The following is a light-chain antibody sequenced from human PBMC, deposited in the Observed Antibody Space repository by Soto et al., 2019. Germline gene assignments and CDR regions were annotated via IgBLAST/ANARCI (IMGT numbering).Light chain of an antibody. CDR2: DVS. CDR1: SSDVGGYNY. Sequence: QSALTQPASVSGSPGQSITISCTGTSSDVGGYNYVSWYQHHPGKAPKLIIYDVSNRPSGVSIRFSGSKSDNTASLTISGIQPEDEADYHCSSYTTSNTRQIVFGTGTKVTVL. J-gene: IGLJ1*01. V-gene: IGLV2-14*03. CDR3: SSYTTSNTRQIV.